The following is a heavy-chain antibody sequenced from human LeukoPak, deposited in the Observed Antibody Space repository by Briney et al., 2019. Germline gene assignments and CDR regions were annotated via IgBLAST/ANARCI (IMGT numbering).Heavy chain of an antibody. Sequence: SETLSLICTVSGGSISTYSWTWIRQTPGKGLEWLGYIYSTGTTTYNPALKSRVTLSIDTSKSHFSLNLSSVTTADSAVYCARPMAAAGDTWFDYWGQGTLVTVSS. CDR3: RPMAAAGDTWFDY. J-gene: IGHJ5*01. CDR2: IYSTGTT. D-gene: IGHD6-25*01. CDR1: GGSISTYS. V-gene: IGHV4-59*01.